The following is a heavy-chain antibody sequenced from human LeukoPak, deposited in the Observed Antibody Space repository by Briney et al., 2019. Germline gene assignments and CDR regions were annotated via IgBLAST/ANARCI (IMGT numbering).Heavy chain of an antibody. J-gene: IGHJ6*03. V-gene: IGHV4-34*01. CDR1: VGSFSGYY. Sequence: SETLSLTCAVYVGSFSGYYWSWIRQPPGKGLEWIGEINHSGSTNYNPSLKSRVTISVDTSKNQFSLKLSSVTAADTAVYYCARVNYYYYYMDVWGKGTTVTISS. CDR3: ARVNYYYYYMDV. CDR2: INHSGST.